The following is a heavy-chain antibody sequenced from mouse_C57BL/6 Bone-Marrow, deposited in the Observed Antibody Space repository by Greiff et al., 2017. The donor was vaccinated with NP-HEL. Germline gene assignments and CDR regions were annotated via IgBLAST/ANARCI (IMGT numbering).Heavy chain of an antibody. V-gene: IGHV1-69*01. CDR1: GYTFTSYW. D-gene: IGHD1-1*01. CDR3: ARFITTVVAHWYFDV. CDR2: IDPSDSYT. Sequence: VQLQQPGAELVMPGASVKLSCKASGYTFTSYWMHWVKQRPGQGLEWIGEIDPSDSYTNYNQKFKGKSTLTVDKSSSTAYMQLSSLTSEDSAVYYCARFITTVVAHWYFDVWGTGTTVTVSS. J-gene: IGHJ1*03.